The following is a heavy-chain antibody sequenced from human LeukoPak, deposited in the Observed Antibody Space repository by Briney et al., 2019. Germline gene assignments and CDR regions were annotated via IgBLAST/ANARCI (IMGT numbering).Heavy chain of an antibody. CDR1: DYSISNAYY. Sequence: SETLSLTCAVSDYSISNAYYWGWIRPPPGKGLEWIGSISHGGSTHYNASLKSRVTISLEASKNQFSLRLSSVTAADTAVYYCARAPTNRITIFGVVYNWFDPWGQGTLVTVSS. D-gene: IGHD3-3*01. J-gene: IGHJ5*02. CDR3: ARAPTNRITIFGVVYNWFDP. CDR2: ISHGGST. V-gene: IGHV4-38-2*01.